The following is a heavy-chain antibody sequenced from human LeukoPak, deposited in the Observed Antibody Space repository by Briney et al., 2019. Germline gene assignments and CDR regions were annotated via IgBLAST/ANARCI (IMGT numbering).Heavy chain of an antibody. Sequence: PSQTPSLTCTLSGGSISSGGYYWTWIRQHPGKGLEWIGHISYTGSTYYNPSLKSRLNISLDTSKNQFSLNLSSVTAADTAVYNCASQAMVRGVIFFDYWGQGTLVTVSS. CDR2: ISYTGST. CDR3: ASQAMVRGVIFFDY. J-gene: IGHJ4*02. V-gene: IGHV4-31*03. D-gene: IGHD3-10*01. CDR1: GGSISSGGYY.